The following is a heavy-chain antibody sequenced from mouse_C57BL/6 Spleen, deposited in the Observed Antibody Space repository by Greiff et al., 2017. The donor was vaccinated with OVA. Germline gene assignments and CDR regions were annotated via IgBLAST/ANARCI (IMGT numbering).Heavy chain of an antibody. CDR2: INPNNGGT. D-gene: IGHD1-1*01. CDR1: GYTFTSYW. V-gene: IGHV1-53*01. Sequence: QVQLQQPGTELVKPGASVKLSCKASGYTFTSYWMHWVKQRPGQGLEWIGNINPNNGGTNYNEKFKSKATMTVDKSSSTAYMQLSSLTSEDSAVYCCAYGSRSYAMDYWGPGTSVTVSS. J-gene: IGHJ4*01. CDR3: AYGSRSYAMDY.